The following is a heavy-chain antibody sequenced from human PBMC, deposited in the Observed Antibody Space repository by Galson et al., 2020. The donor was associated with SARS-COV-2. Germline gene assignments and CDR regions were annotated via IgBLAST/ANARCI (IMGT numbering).Heavy chain of an antibody. CDR1: GFTFDDYA. V-gene: IGHV3-9*01. D-gene: IGHD3-22*01. Sequence: SLKISCAASGFTFDDYAMHWVRQAPGKGLEWVSGISWNSGSIGYADSVKGRFTLSRDNAKNSLYLQMNSLRAEDTALYYCAKDWLGNYYDSSGYYFSAFDIWGQGTMVTVSS. CDR3: AKDWLGNYYDSSGYYFSAFDI. CDR2: ISWNSGSI. J-gene: IGHJ3*02.